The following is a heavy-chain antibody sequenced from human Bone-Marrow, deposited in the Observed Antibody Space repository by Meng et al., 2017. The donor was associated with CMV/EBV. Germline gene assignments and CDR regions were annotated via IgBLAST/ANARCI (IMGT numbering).Heavy chain of an antibody. CDR1: GFSLSTSGMC. V-gene: IGHV2-70*20. D-gene: IGHD6-6*01. CDR2: IDWDDDK. J-gene: IGHJ6*02. Sequence: SGPTPVQPTQTLTLTCTFSGFSLSTSGMCVSWVRQPPGKALEWLALIDWDDDKYYSTSLKTRLTISKDTSKNQVVLTMTNMDPVDTATYYCARIRDSSSPYYYYGMDVWGQGTMVTVSS. CDR3: ARIRDSSSPYYYYGMDV.